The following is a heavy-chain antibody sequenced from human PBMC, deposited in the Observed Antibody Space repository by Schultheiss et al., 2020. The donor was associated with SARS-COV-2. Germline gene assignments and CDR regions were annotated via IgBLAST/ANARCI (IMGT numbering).Heavy chain of an antibody. CDR1: GFTFSSYE. D-gene: IGHD5-18*01. V-gene: IGHV3-21*04. CDR2: ISGSGGST. CDR3: ARVPPLKLWPHLYGMDV. J-gene: IGHJ6*02. Sequence: GGSLRLSCAASGFTFSSYEMNWVRQAPGKGLEWVSAISGSGGSTYYADSVKGRFTISRDNAKNSLYLQMNSLRAGDTAVYYCARVPPLKLWPHLYGMDVWGQGTTVTVSS.